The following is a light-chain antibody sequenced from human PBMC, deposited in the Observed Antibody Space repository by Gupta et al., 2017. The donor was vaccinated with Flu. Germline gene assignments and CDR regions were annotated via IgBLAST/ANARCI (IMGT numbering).Light chain of an antibody. CDR2: EVN. CDR1: SSDVGGYKY. CDR3: LSYAGGNKGV. J-gene: IGLJ1*01. Sequence: SALTPPPAASGSPGPSVTISCTGTSSDVGGYKYVSWYQQHPGKAPKLVIYEVNKRPSGVPHRFSGSKAGNTASLTVSGLQDEEEAYYYCLSYAGGNKGVFGTGTKVTVL. V-gene: IGLV2-8*01.